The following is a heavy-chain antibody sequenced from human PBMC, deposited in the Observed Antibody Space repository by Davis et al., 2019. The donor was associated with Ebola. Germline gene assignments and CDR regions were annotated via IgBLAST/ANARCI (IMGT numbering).Heavy chain of an antibody. J-gene: IGHJ6*02. CDR2: IKQDGSEK. D-gene: IGHD5-12*01. Sequence: GESLKISCAASGLIFNNYWMSWVRQAPGKGPEWVAIIKQDGSEKYYVDSVKGRFTISRDNAKNSLFMQMNSLRAEETAVYYCVSGDGRGSSYDMDVWGQGTTVTVSS. CDR1: GLIFNNYW. V-gene: IGHV3-7*03. CDR3: VSGDGRGSSYDMDV.